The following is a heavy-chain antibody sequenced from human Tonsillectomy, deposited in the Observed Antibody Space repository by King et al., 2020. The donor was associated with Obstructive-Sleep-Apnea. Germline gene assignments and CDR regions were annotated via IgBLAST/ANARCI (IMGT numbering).Heavy chain of an antibody. Sequence: QLVQSGGGVVQPGRSLRLSCAASGFTFRGYAMHWVRQAPGKGLEWGAVILYEGSKQYYTVSVKGRVTVSRDNSKNNLYLQMNSLRPEESAVYYCAKADDISWFLGYLDYWGQGTLVTVSS. CDR1: GFTFRGYA. CDR3: AKADDISWFLGYLDY. J-gene: IGHJ4*02. CDR2: ILYEGSKQ. V-gene: IGHV3-30*04. D-gene: IGHD6-13*01.